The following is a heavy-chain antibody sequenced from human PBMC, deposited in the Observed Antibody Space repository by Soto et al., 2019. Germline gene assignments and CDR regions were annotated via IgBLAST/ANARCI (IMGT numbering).Heavy chain of an antibody. D-gene: IGHD3-3*01. Sequence: ASVKVSCKASGYTFTNYAMHWVRQAPGQRLEWMGWINAGNGNTKYSQTFQGRVTITRDTSASTAYMELSRLRSEDTAVYFCARVGQGYYDFWSGLNYWGQETLVTVSS. CDR2: INAGNGNT. J-gene: IGHJ4*02. CDR3: ARVGQGYYDFWSGLNY. CDR1: GYTFTNYA. V-gene: IGHV1-3*01.